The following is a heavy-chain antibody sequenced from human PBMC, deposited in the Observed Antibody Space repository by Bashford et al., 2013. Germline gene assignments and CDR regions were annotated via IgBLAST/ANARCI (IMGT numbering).Heavy chain of an antibody. Sequence: TSGGSLRLSCQASGFTFRDYTMNWVRQAPGKGLEFVASISPKTMYIYYRDSVKGRFTISRDNTNNSLYLQMNNLRAEDSAVYYCARERWTPDYWGQGTVVTVSS. CDR3: ARERWTPDY. V-gene: IGHV3-21*06. CDR1: GFTFRDYT. CDR2: ISPKTMYI. D-gene: IGHD5-24*01. J-gene: IGHJ4*02.